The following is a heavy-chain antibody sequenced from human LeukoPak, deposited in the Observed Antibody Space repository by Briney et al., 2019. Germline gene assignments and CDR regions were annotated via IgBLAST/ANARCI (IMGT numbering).Heavy chain of an antibody. Sequence: PGGSLRLSCAASGFTFSSYGMHWVRQAPGKGLEWVAVIWYDGSNKYYADSVKGRFTISRDNAKNTLYLQMNSLRAEDTAIYYCVRDSSYYMDVWGKGTTVTVSS. CDR3: VRDSSYYMDV. CDR1: GFTFSSYG. J-gene: IGHJ6*03. V-gene: IGHV3-33*01. CDR2: IWYDGSNK. D-gene: IGHD1-7*01.